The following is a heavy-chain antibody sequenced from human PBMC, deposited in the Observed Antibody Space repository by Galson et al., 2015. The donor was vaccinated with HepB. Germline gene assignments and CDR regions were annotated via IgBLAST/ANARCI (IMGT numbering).Heavy chain of an antibody. V-gene: IGHV3-30-3*01. CDR2: ISYDGSNE. J-gene: IGHJ3*02. Sequence: SLRLSCAASGLTFSTYTMNWVRQAPGKGLEWVTLISYDGSNEYYADSVKGRFTISRDNSKNTLYLQMNSLRAEDTAVYYCARVVNYDRSGYYYGDAFDIWGQGTMVTVSS. CDR1: GLTFSTYT. D-gene: IGHD3-22*01. CDR3: ARVVNYDRSGYYYGDAFDI.